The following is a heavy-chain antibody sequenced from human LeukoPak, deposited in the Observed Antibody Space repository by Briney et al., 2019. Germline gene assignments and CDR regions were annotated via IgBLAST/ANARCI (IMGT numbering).Heavy chain of an antibody. V-gene: IGHV3-33*01. CDR2: IWYDGSNK. D-gene: IGHD2-2*01. CDR1: GFTFSSYG. Sequence: GGSLRLSCAASGFTFSSYGMHWVRQAPGKGLEWVAVIWYDGSNKYYADSVKGRFTISRDNAKNTLYLEMNSLRAEDTAVYYCARDRYCTTTRCSDYWGQGTLVTVSS. J-gene: IGHJ4*02. CDR3: ARDRYCTTTRCSDY.